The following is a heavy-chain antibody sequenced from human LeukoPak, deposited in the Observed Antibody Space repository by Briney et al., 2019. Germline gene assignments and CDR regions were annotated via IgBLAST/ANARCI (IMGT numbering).Heavy chain of an antibody. CDR3: ARQGSYCTNGVCYPTPYYYYMDV. J-gene: IGHJ6*03. V-gene: IGHV5-51*01. CDR2: IYPGDSDT. CDR1: GYSFTSYW. Sequence: GESLKISCKGSGYSFTSYWIGWVRQMPGKGLEWMGIIYPGDSDTRYSPSFQGQVTISADKSISTAYLQWSSLKASDTAMYYCARQGSYCTNGVCYPTPYYYYMDVWGKGTTVTVS. D-gene: IGHD2-8*01.